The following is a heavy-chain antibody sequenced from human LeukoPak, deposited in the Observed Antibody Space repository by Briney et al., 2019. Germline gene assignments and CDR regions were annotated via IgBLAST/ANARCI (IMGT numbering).Heavy chain of an antibody. Sequence: PSQTLSLTCTVPGGSISSGGYYWSWIRQHPGKGLEWIGYIYYSGSTYYNPSLKSRVTISVDTSKNQFSLKLSSVTAADTAVYYCARAPTPGFAFDIWGQGTMVTVSS. V-gene: IGHV4-31*03. CDR2: IYYSGST. J-gene: IGHJ3*02. CDR1: GGSISSGGYY. D-gene: IGHD2-15*01. CDR3: ARAPTPGFAFDI.